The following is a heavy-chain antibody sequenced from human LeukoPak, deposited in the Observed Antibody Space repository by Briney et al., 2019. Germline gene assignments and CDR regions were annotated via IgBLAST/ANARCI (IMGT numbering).Heavy chain of an antibody. V-gene: IGHV3-7*01. CDR2: IKQDGSEK. CDR1: GLTFSSYW. D-gene: IGHD5-18*01. CDR3: ARDRELWF. J-gene: IGHJ4*02. Sequence: GGSLRLSCAASGLTFSSYWMSWVRQAPGKGLEWVANIKQDGSEKYYVDSVKGRFTISRDNAKNSLYLQMNSLRAEDTAVYYCARDRELWFWGQGTLVTVSS.